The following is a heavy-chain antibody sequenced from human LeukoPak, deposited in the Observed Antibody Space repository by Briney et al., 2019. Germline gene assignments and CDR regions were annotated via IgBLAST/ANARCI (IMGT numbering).Heavy chain of an antibody. CDR2: IYPGDSDT. Sequence: GESLKISCRGSTYVFSSYWIGWVRQMPGKGLEWVGIIYPGDSDTRYSPSFQGQVTIAADKSISTAYLQWSSLRASDSAMYYGATYSGSSGSDHWGQGTLVTVSS. CDR3: ATYSGSSGSDH. J-gene: IGHJ5*02. CDR1: TYVFSSYW. D-gene: IGHD6-6*01. V-gene: IGHV5-51*01.